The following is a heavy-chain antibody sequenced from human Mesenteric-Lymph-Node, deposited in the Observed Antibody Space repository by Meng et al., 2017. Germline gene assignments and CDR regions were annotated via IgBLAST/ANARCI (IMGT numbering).Heavy chain of an antibody. J-gene: IGHJ3*02. D-gene: IGHD4-17*01. CDR2: IRGSGTSS. CDR1: GFTFRSYA. Sequence: GESLKISCAASGFTFRSYAMTWVRQAPGRGLEWVSSIRGSGTSSDYADPVKGRFTISRDNSKNTLYLQMHSLGAEDAAVYYCGRDPNGDYLGAFDMRGQGTLVTVSS. V-gene: IGHV3-23*01. CDR3: GRDPNGDYLGAFDM.